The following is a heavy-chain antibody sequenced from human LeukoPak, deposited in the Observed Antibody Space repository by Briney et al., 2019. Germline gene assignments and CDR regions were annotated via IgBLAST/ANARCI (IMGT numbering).Heavy chain of an antibody. CDR1: GFTVRTDY. CDR3: TRSVSGSYPIVH. Sequence: PGGSLRLSCAASGFTVRTDYTTWVRQAPGKGLEWVSIIYSDGSTYYAGSVRGRFSISRDNSKNTVYLQMNSLRAEDTAVYYCTRSVSGSYPIVHWGQGTLVTVSS. CDR2: IYSDGST. J-gene: IGHJ4*02. D-gene: IGHD1-26*01. V-gene: IGHV3-53*01.